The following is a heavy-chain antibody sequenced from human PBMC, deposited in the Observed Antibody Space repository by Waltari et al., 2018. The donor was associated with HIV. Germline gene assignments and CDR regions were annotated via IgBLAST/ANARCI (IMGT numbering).Heavy chain of an antibody. D-gene: IGHD1-1*01. Sequence: EVRLEESGGGLVQPGGSLRLSCAASGFSFTSSWMHWVRQVPGKRPEWVSRIKTDGTYTNYADAVRGRVSNSRDNAKNTLYLQMNSLKVEDTAVYFCAVPRCKRANCHFASWGQGTLVTVSS. J-gene: IGHJ4*02. CDR1: GFSFTSSW. CDR2: IKTDGTYT. V-gene: IGHV3-74*01. CDR3: AVPRCKRANCHFAS.